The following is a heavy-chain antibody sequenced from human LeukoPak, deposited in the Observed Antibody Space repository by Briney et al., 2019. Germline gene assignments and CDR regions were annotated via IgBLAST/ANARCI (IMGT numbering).Heavy chain of an antibody. CDR1: GGSFSGYY. CDR3: ASVSRGMDV. CDR2: INHSGST. J-gene: IGHJ6*02. Sequence: SETLSLTCAVYGGSFSGYYWSWVRQPPGKGLEWIGEINHSGSTNYNPSLKSRVTISVDTSKNQFSPKLSSVTAADTAVYYCASVSRGMDVWGQGTTVTVSS. V-gene: IGHV4-34*01.